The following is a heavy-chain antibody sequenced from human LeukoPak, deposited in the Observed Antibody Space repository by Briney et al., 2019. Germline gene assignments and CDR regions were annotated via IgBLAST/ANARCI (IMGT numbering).Heavy chain of an antibody. D-gene: IGHD1-26*01. J-gene: IGHJ3*02. Sequence: GSLRLSCAASGFTFSSYTMNWVRQPPGKGLEWIGDIHYTGTTKYNPSVKSRVTISIDTSKNQFSLELSSVTATDTAVYFCATNRVGTYDRPFDIWGQGTMVTVSS. V-gene: IGHV4-59*08. CDR2: IHYTGTT. CDR1: GFTFSSYT. CDR3: ATNRVGTYDRPFDI.